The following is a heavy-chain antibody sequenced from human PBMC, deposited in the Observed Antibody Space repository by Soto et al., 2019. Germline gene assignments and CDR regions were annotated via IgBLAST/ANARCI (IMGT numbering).Heavy chain of an antibody. D-gene: IGHD4-17*01. CDR2: ISAYNGNT. Sequence: GASVKVSCKASGYTFTASGISWVRQAPGQGLEWMGWISAYNGNTEYAPKFQGRVTVTTDTSTTTAYMELRSLRSDDTAVYYCARGCSAYDFDCWGQGTLVTVSS. V-gene: IGHV1-18*01. CDR3: ARGCSAYDFDC. CDR1: GYTFTASG. J-gene: IGHJ4*02.